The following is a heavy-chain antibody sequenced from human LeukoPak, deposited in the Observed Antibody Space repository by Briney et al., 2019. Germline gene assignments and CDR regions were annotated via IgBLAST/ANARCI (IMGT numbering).Heavy chain of an antibody. Sequence: ASVKVSCKASGYTFTGYYMHWVRQAPGQGLEWMGWINPNSGGTNYAQKFQGRVTMTRDTSISTAYMELSRLRSDDTAVYYCARDPSFSVVAATPSYFDYWGQGTLVTVSS. CDR1: GYTFTGYY. CDR3: ARDPSFSVVAATPSYFDY. CDR2: INPNSGGT. J-gene: IGHJ4*02. V-gene: IGHV1-2*02. D-gene: IGHD2-15*01.